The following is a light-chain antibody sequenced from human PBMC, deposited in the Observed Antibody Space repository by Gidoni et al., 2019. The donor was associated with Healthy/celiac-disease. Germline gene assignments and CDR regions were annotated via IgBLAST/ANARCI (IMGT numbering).Light chain of an antibody. V-gene: IGKV1-9*01. Sequence: DIQLTQSPSFLSASVGDRVTITCRASQGSSSYLAWSQQKPGKAPKLLIYAASTLQSGVPSRFSGIGSGTEFTLTISSLQPEDFATYYCQQLNSYPALTFGGGTKVEIK. CDR1: QGSSSY. J-gene: IGKJ4*01. CDR3: QQLNSYPALT. CDR2: AAS.